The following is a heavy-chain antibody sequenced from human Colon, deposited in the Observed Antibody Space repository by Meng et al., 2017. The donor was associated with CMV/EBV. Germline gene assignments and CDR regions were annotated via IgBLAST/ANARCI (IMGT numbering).Heavy chain of an antibody. CDR2: ISSDGSTT. J-gene: IGHJ3*02. Sequence: GESLKISCAASGFTFNSYWMHWVRQAPGKGLVWVSHISSDGSTTTYADFVKGRFTVSRDNAKNTLYLQMNSLRAEDTALYYCARGYIISPRSVIDIWGRGTMVTVSS. V-gene: IGHV3-74*01. CDR1: GFTFNSYW. CDR3: ARGYIISPRSVIDI. D-gene: IGHD1-14*01.